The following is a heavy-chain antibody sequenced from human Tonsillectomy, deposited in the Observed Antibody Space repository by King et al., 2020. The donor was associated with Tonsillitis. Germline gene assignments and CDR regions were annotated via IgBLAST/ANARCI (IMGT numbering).Heavy chain of an antibody. Sequence: VQLVESGGGFVQPGGNLRLSCVASGFTYSASWMTWVRQAPGKGLEWVATTNPDGSENWYVDSVKGRFTISRDNAKNSLYLQMNSLRAEDTAVYYCARDQGYSSFDFWGQGTLVTVSS. J-gene: IGHJ4*02. CDR2: TNPDGSEN. V-gene: IGHV3-7*04. CDR3: ARDQGYSSFDF. CDR1: GFTYSASW. D-gene: IGHD2-21*01.